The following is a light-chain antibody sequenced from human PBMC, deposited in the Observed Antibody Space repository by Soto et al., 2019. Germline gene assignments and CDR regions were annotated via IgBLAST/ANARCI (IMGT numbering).Light chain of an antibody. CDR2: AAS. CDR3: QQGYSTPPT. Sequence: DIQMTQSPSSLSASVGDRVTITCRASQSISSYLNWYQQKPGKAPKLLIYAASSLQSGVPSRFSGSGSGTYVTLTISSLQHEDFATYYCQQGYSTPPTFGQGTQVEIK. J-gene: IGKJ1*01. V-gene: IGKV1-39*01. CDR1: QSISSY.